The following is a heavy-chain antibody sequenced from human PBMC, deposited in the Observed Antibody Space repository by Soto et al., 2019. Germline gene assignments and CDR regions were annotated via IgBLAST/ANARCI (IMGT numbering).Heavy chain of an antibody. CDR3: ARESEDLTSNFDY. J-gene: IGHJ4*02. CDR2: ISSTTNYI. Sequence: GGSLRLSCAASGFTFTRYSLNWVRQAPGKGLEWVSSISSTTNYIYYGDSMKGRFTISRDNAKNSLYLEMNSLRAEDTAVYYCARESEDLTSNFDYWGQGTLVTVSS. CDR1: GFTFTRYS. V-gene: IGHV3-21*06.